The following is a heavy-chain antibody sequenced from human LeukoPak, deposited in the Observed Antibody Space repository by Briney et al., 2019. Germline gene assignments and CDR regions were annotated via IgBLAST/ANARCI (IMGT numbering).Heavy chain of an antibody. CDR3: ARDGAADIVVVPAAPDAFDI. J-gene: IGHJ3*02. CDR1: GYTFTSYY. V-gene: IGHV1-46*01. CDR2: INPSGGST. Sequence: GASVKVSCKASGYTFTSYYMHWVRQAPGQGLEWMGIINPSGGSTSYAQKFQGRVTMTRDTSTSTVYMELSSLRSEDTAVYYCARDGAADIVVVPAAPDAFDIWGQGTMVTVSS. D-gene: IGHD2-2*01.